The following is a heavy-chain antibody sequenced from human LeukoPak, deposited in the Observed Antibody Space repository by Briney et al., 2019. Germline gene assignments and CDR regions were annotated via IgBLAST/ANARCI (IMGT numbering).Heavy chain of an antibody. CDR2: IYNSGTT. V-gene: IGHV4-59*08. D-gene: IGHD3-3*01. J-gene: IGHJ5*02. Sequence: PSETLSLTCTVSGGSISSYYWSWIRQPPGKGLEWIGCIYNSGTTKYNPSLKSRVTISVDTSKNQFSLKLSSVTAADTAVYYCATTYYDFWSGFSWFDPWGQGTLVTVSS. CDR3: ATTYYDFWSGFSWFDP. CDR1: GGSISSYY.